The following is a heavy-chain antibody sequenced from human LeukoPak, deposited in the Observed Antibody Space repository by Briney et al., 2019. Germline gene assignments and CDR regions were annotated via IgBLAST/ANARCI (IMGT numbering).Heavy chain of an antibody. Sequence: SETLSLTCTVSGGSISSGSYYWSWIRQPPGKGLEWIGYIYYSGSTNYNPSLKSRVTISVDTSKNQFSLKLSSVTAADTAVYYCAGASYDSSGVHWGQGTLVTVSS. J-gene: IGHJ4*02. CDR3: AGASYDSSGVH. V-gene: IGHV4-61*01. CDR1: GGSISSGSYY. D-gene: IGHD3-22*01. CDR2: IYYSGST.